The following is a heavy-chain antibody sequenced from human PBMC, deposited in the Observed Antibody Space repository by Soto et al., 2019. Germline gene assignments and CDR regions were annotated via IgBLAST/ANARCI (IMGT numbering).Heavy chain of an antibody. D-gene: IGHD3-9*01. CDR1: GGSISSGGYY. Sequence: QVQLQESGPGLVKPSQTLSLTCTVSGGSISSGGYYWSWIRQHPGKGLEWIGYIYYRGSTYYNPSLKSRVTISVDTSKNQFSLKLSSVTAAYTAVYYCARGPLTGYYPYYYYGMDVWGQGTTVTVSS. J-gene: IGHJ6*02. V-gene: IGHV4-31*03. CDR3: ARGPLTGYYPYYYYGMDV. CDR2: IYYRGST.